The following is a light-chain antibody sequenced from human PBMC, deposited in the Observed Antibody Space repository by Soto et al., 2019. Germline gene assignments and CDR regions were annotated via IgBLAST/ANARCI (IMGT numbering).Light chain of an antibody. CDR2: DAS. CDR3: PQFDRHSSWT. V-gene: IGKV1-5*01. CDR1: QSISNL. Sequence: DIQMTQSPSTLSASVGDRVTIACRASQSISNLLAWYQQRPGKAPQLLIYDASTLLRGVPSRFSGSGFGTEFTLTISSLQPDDFASYYCPQFDRHSSWTCRQGTQV. J-gene: IGKJ1*01.